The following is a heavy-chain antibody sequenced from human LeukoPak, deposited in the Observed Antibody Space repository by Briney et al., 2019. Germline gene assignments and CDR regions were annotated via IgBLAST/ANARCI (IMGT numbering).Heavy chain of an antibody. CDR1: GYTFTGYY. D-gene: IGHD4-23*01. CDR2: INPNSGGT. CDR3: ARGGAGNYYYYGMDV. Sequence: ASVKVSCKASGYTFTGYYMHWVRQAPGQGLEWMGWINPNSGGTDYAQKFQGWFTMTRDTSISTAYMELSRLRSDDTAVYYCARGGAGNYYYYGMDVWGQGTTVTVSS. V-gene: IGHV1-2*04. J-gene: IGHJ6*02.